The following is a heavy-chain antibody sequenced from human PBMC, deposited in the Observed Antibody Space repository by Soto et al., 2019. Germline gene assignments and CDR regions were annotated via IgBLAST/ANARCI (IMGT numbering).Heavy chain of an antibody. CDR3: ARAKAPLYSSSWYWFDP. Sequence: SETLSLTCTVSGGSISSYYWSWIRQPPGKGLEWIGYIYYSGSTNYNPSLKSRVTISIDTSKNQFSLKLSSVTAADTAVYYCARAKAPLYSSSWYWFDPWGQGTLVTVSS. CDR1: GGSISSYY. D-gene: IGHD6-13*01. J-gene: IGHJ5*02. V-gene: IGHV4-59*08. CDR2: IYYSGST.